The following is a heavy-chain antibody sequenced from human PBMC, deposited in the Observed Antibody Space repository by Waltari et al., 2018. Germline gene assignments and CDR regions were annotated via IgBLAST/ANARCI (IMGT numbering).Heavy chain of an antibody. V-gene: IGHV4-39*01. Sequence: QLHLQLSGPGLVKPSETLSLTCAVSGTSVTTTHYFWGWIRQPPGKGLEWIGGIYFTGSTDYNPSLKSRVTISIDTSTNQFSLNLRSVTAADTAVYYCARGIWQQLAHFDSWGQGTLVTVSS. CDR2: IYFTGST. CDR3: ARGIWQQLAHFDS. J-gene: IGHJ4*02. D-gene: IGHD6-13*01. CDR1: GTSVTTTHYF.